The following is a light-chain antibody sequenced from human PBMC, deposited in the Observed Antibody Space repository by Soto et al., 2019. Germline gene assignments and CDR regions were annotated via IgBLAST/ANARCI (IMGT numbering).Light chain of an antibody. Sequence: EIVLSQSPGTLSLSPGASATLSGRASQSVSNNYLAWYQQKPGQAPRLLIYGASNRATGIPDRFSGSGSGTDFTLTISRLEPEDFAVYYCQQSGSSPPTFGQGTKVDIK. J-gene: IGKJ1*01. V-gene: IGKV3-20*01. CDR2: GAS. CDR3: QQSGSSPPT. CDR1: QSVSNNY.